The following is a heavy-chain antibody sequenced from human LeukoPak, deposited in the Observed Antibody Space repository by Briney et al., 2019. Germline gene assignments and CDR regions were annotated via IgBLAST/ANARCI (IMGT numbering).Heavy chain of an antibody. V-gene: IGHV1-18*01. J-gene: IGHJ6*02. CDR3: ARAYYYGSGSYYTGNYYYAMDV. Sequence: ASVKVSCKASGYTFTSYGISWVRQAPGQGLEWMGWITGYNGNTVYAQKLQGRVTMTTDTSTTTAYMELRSLRSDDTAVYYCARAYYYGSGSYYTGNYYYAMDVWGQGTTVTVSS. D-gene: IGHD3-10*01. CDR2: ITGYNGNT. CDR1: GYTFTSYG.